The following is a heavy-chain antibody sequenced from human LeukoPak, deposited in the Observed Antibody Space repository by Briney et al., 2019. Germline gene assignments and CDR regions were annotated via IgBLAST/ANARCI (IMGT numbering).Heavy chain of an antibody. D-gene: IGHD2-2*03. CDR3: AKRRGYCSSTSCSNYGMDV. CDR2: IYTSGST. Sequence: SETLSLTCTVSGGTISSGSYYWSWLRQPAGKGLEWIGRIYTSGSTNYNPSLKSRVTISVDTSKNQFSLKLSSVTAADTAVYYCAKRRGYCSSTSCSNYGMDVWGQGTTVTASS. CDR1: GGTISSGSYY. V-gene: IGHV4-61*02. J-gene: IGHJ6*02.